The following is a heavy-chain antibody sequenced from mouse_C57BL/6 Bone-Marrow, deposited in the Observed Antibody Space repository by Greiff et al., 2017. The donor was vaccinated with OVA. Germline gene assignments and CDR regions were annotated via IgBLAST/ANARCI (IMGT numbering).Heavy chain of an antibody. Sequence: QVHVKQSGAELVKPGASVKLSCKASGYTFTEYTIHWVKQRSGQGLEWIGWFYPGSGSIKYNEKFKDKATLTADKSSSTVYMELSRLTSEDSAVYFCARHEDPDSSGWRFAYWGQGTLVTVSA. CDR2: FYPGSGSI. CDR3: ARHEDPDSSGWRFAY. J-gene: IGHJ3*01. V-gene: IGHV1-62-2*01. CDR1: GYTFTEYT. D-gene: IGHD3-2*02.